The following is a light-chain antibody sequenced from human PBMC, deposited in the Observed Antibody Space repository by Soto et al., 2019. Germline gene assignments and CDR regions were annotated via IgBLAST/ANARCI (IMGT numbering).Light chain of an antibody. J-gene: IGKJ2*03. CDR2: LAS. CDR3: QQYHDWPPYS. V-gene: IGKV3-15*01. Sequence: SPARLTKSRVESAALSWMASQNINSNLAWYQQKPGQAPRLLIYLASTMATGIPARFSGSGSGTEFTLTISSLQSEDFAVYYCQQYHDWPPYSSAQRTK. CDR1: QNINSN.